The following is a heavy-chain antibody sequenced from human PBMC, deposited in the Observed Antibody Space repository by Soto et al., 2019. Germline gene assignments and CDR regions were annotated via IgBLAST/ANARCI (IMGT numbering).Heavy chain of an antibody. CDR1: GGSTSSDNY. Sequence: SETLFLTCTVSGGSTSSDNYWSWIRQPPGKGLEWIGHIYYSGNTDYNPSLKSRLAISIDTSKNQFSLKLSSVTAADTAVYFCAREGGESSDGLYYFDSWGQGSLVTVSS. CDR2: IYYSGNT. J-gene: IGHJ4*02. D-gene: IGHD3-16*01. CDR3: AREGGESSDGLYYFDS. V-gene: IGHV4-30-4*01.